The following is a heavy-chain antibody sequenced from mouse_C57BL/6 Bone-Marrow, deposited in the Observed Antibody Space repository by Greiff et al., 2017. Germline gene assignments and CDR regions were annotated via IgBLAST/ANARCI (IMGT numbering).Heavy chain of an antibody. D-gene: IGHD1-1*01. CDR2: IDPSDSYN. CDR1: GYTFTSYW. J-gene: IGHJ4*01. V-gene: IGHV1-50*01. Sequence: VQLQQSGAELVKPGASVKLSCKASGYTFTSYWMQWVKQRPGQGLEWIGAIDPSDSYNNYNQQFKGKVTLTVDTSSSTAYMQLSSLTTEESAVYYCARLYGRAMDYWGQGTSVTVSS. CDR3: ARLYGRAMDY.